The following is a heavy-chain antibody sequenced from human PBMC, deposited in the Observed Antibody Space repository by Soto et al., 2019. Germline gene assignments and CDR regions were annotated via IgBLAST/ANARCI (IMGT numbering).Heavy chain of an antibody. J-gene: IGHJ4*02. CDR1: GFTFSGYG. D-gene: IGHD1-26*01. CDR3: ARAGVGATTYFGYFDY. Sequence: QVQLVESGGGVVQPGRSLRLSCAASGFTFSGYGMHWVRQAPGKGLEWVAIYYADSVKGRFTISRDNSKNTLSLQMNSLRAEDTAFYYCARAGVGATTYFGYFDYWGQGTLVTVSS. V-gene: IGHV3-33*01.